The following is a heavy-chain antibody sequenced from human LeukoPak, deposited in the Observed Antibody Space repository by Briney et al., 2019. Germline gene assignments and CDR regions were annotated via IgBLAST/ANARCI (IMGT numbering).Heavy chain of an antibody. Sequence: ASVKVSCKAAGYTFTGYYTHWVRQAPGQGLEWMGRINPNSGGTNYAQKFQGRVTMTRDTSISTAYMELSRLRSDDTAVYYCARGAVMSRGFDYWGQGTLVTVSS. CDR2: INPNSGGT. J-gene: IGHJ4*02. V-gene: IGHV1-2*06. CDR1: GYTFTGYY. CDR3: ARGAVMSRGFDY. D-gene: IGHD2/OR15-2a*01.